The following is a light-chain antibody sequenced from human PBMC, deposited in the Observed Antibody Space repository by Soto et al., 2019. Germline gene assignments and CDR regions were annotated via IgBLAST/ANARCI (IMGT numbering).Light chain of an antibody. CDR3: QSYDSSLRMV. J-gene: IGLJ1*01. CDR1: SSNIGAGYD. CDR2: GNS. Sequence: QPVLTQPPSVSGAPGQRVTISCTGSSSNIGAGYDVHWYQQLPGTAPKLLIYGNSNRPSGVPDRFSGSKSGTSASLAITGLQAEDEADYYCQSYDSSLRMVFGTGTKLTVL. V-gene: IGLV1-40*01.